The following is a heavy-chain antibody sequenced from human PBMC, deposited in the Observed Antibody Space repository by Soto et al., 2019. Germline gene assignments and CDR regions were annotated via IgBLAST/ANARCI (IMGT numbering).Heavy chain of an antibody. V-gene: IGHV3-66*01. CDR2: IYSDGTT. J-gene: IGHJ4*02. D-gene: IGHD3-22*01. CDR3: AKTLYYYDTGGYQ. CDR1: GFTVSSSY. Sequence: PGGSLRLSCAASGFTVSSSYMSWVRQAPGKGLECVSLIYSDGTTYYADSVKGRFTISRDNSKNTLYLQMNSLRAEDTAVYYCAKTLYYYDTGGYQWGQGT.